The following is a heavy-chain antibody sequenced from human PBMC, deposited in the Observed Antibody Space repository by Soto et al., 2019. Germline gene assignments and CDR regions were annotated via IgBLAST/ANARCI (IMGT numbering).Heavy chain of an antibody. Sequence: PSETLSLTCTVSGGSISSSSYYWGWIRQPPGKGLEWIGSIYYSGSTYYNPSLESRVTISVDTSKNQFSLKLSSVTAADTAVYYCARSMVRGSDAFDIWGQGTMVTVS. CDR3: ARSMVRGSDAFDI. J-gene: IGHJ3*02. D-gene: IGHD3-10*01. CDR2: IYYSGST. V-gene: IGHV4-39*01. CDR1: GGSISSSSYY.